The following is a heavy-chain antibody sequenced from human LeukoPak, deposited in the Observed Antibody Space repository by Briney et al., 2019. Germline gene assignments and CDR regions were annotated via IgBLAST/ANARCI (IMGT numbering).Heavy chain of an antibody. J-gene: IGHJ5*02. V-gene: IGHV4-59*12. CDR2: IYYSGST. Sequence: SETLSLTCTVSGGSISSYYWSWIRQPPGKGLEWIGDIYYSGSTYYNPSLKSRVTISVDTSKNQFSLKLSSVTAADTAVYYCASTRSGTTTIFGVVARGEPNWFDPWGQGTLVTVSS. CDR3: ASTRSGTTTIFGVVARGEPNWFDP. D-gene: IGHD3-3*01. CDR1: GGSISSYY.